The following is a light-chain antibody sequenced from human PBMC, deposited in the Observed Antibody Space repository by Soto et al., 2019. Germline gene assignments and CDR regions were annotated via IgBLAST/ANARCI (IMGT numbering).Light chain of an antibody. J-gene: IGKJ5*01. CDR1: QSVSMY. Sequence: EIVLTQSPATLSLSPGETAALSCRARQSVSMYLAWYQQRPGQAPRLLIYDTSNRATGFPARFSARGFGTDFTLIISNLEPEDSAVDYCQHRSNWPPITFGQGTRLEIK. V-gene: IGKV3-11*01. CDR3: QHRSNWPPIT. CDR2: DTS.